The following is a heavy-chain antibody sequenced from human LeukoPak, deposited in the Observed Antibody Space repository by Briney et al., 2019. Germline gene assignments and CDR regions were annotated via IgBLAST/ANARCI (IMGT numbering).Heavy chain of an antibody. D-gene: IGHD5-24*01. Sequence: GASVKVSCKASGGTFSSYAISWVRQAPGQGLEWMGGFDPEDGETIYAQKFQGRVTMTEDTSTDTAYMELSSLRSEDTAVYYCATARERRLQSTTGNAFDIWGQGTMVTVSS. CDR2: FDPEDGET. V-gene: IGHV1-24*01. CDR1: GGTFSSYA. CDR3: ATARERRLQSTTGNAFDI. J-gene: IGHJ3*02.